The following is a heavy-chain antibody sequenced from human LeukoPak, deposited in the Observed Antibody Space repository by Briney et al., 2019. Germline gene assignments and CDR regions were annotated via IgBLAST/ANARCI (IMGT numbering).Heavy chain of an antibody. CDR1: VVSLSDHY. Sequence: GGALRLSCAASVVSLSDHYRDWVRQAPGKGLEGVGRSRDKANSYSTEYAASLKGRFTISRDDLRNSLHLQMNSLTPQDTAVYYCTSAVVAAGNDIWGQGKMVTVSS. J-gene: IGHJ3*02. D-gene: IGHD3-22*01. CDR3: TSAVVAAGNDI. V-gene: IGHV3-72*01. CDR2: SRDKANSYST.